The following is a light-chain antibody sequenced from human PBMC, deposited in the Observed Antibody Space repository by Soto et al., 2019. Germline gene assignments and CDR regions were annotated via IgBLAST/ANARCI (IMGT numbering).Light chain of an antibody. CDR3: QSYATGLSVLYV. CDR2: GNN. V-gene: IGLV1-40*01. J-gene: IGLJ1*01. Sequence: QLVLTQPPSASGAPGQRVTISCTGSSSNIGAGYDVHWYQQLPGTAPKLLIYGNNNRPSGVPDRFSGSKSGTSASLAVTGLQAEDEADYYCQSYATGLSVLYVFGTGTKLTVL. CDR1: SSNIGAGYD.